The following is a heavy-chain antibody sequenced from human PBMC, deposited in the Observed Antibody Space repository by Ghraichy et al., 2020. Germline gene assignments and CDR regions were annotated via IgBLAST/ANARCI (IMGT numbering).Heavy chain of an antibody. CDR2: IYYSGST. J-gene: IGHJ4*02. Sequence: LETLSLTCTVSGGSISSYYWSWIRQPPGKGLEWIGYIYYSGSTNYNPSLKSRVTISVDTSKNQFSLKLSSVTAADTAVYYCARDRGSYSDYWGQGTLVTVSS. CDR1: GGSISSYY. CDR3: ARDRGSYSDY. V-gene: IGHV4-59*01. D-gene: IGHD1-26*01.